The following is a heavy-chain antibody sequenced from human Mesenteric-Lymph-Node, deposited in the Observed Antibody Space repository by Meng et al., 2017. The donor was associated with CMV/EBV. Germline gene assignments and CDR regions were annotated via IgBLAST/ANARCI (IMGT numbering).Heavy chain of an antibody. Sequence: GESLKISCAASGFTFSSYAMHWVRQAPGKGLEWVAVISYDGSNKYYADSVKGRFTISRDNAKNSLYLQMNSLRAEDTAVYYCSRYIWSDFYYGMDVWGQGTTVTVSS. V-gene: IGHV3-30*04. CDR2: ISYDGSNK. D-gene: IGHD3-3*01. CDR1: GFTFSSYA. J-gene: IGHJ6*02. CDR3: SRYIWSDFYYGMDV.